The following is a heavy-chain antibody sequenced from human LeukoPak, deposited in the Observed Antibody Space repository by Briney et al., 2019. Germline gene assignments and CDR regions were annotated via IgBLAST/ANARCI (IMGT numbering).Heavy chain of an antibody. V-gene: IGHV4-39*01. D-gene: IGHD5-18*01. Sequence: PSETLSLACAVSGGSISSSGYYWGWIRQPPGKGLEWIGNMYYSGSAYYNPSLKSRVTISVDTSKNQFSLQLSSVTAADTAVYYCPRHTGYNYGHLDYSGQGNLVTVSS. CDR2: MYYSGSA. J-gene: IGHJ4*02. CDR1: GGSISSSGYY. CDR3: PRHTGYNYGHLDY.